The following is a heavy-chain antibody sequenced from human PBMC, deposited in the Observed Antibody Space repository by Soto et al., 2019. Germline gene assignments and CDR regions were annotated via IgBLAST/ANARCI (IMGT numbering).Heavy chain of an antibody. CDR3: ARATSAGSSSIREAFDI. CDR1: GYTFTGYY. Sequence: ASVKVSCKASGYTFTGYYMHWVRQAPGQGLEWMGWINPNSGGTNYAQKFQGWVTMTRDTSISTAYMELSRLRSDDTAVYYCARATSAGSSSIREAFDIWGQGTMVTVSS. V-gene: IGHV1-2*04. CDR2: INPNSGGT. D-gene: IGHD6-6*01. J-gene: IGHJ3*02.